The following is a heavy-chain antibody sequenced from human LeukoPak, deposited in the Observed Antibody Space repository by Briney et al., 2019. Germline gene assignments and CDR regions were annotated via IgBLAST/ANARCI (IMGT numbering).Heavy chain of an antibody. Sequence: SETLSLTCTVSGGSISTYYWSWIRQPPGKGLEWIGYIYYSGSTNYNPSLKSRVTISLDTSKNQFSLRLSSVTAADTAVYYCARSYDSRGYYYYGKDVWGQGTTVTVSS. D-gene: IGHD3-22*01. CDR3: ARSYDSRGYYYYGKDV. CDR1: GGSISTYY. CDR2: IYYSGST. V-gene: IGHV4-59*01. J-gene: IGHJ6*02.